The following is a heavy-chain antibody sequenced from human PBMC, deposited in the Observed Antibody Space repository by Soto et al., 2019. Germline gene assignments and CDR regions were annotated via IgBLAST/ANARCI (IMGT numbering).Heavy chain of an antibody. CDR3: ARLAARGEYYYYYGMDV. V-gene: IGHV3-30-3*01. J-gene: IGHJ6*02. Sequence: LRLSCAASGFTFSSYAMHWVRQAPGKGLEWVAVISYDGSNKYYADSVKGRFTISRDNSKNTLYLQMNSLRAEDTAVYYCARLAARGEYYYYYGMDVWGQGTTVTVSS. D-gene: IGHD6-6*01. CDR2: ISYDGSNK. CDR1: GFTFSSYA.